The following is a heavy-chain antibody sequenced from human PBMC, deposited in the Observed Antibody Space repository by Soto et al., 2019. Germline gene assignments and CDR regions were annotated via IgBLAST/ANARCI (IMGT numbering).Heavy chain of an antibody. Sequence: QVQLQESGPGLVKPLETLSLTCTVTGGSITSYYWSWVRQPPGKGLEWIGYIYYNGNINYNPSLKSRLTISLDTSKNQFSLRLSSVTAADTAVYYGATGRVYFGSEYWGQGTLVTVSS. J-gene: IGHJ4*02. CDR1: GGSITSYY. V-gene: IGHV4-59*01. CDR2: IYYNGNI. D-gene: IGHD3-10*01. CDR3: ATGRVYFGSEY.